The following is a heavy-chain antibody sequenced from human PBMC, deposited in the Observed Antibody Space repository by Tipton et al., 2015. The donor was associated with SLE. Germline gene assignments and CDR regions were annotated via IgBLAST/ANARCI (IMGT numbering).Heavy chain of an antibody. J-gene: IGHJ4*02. V-gene: IGHV4-39*01. Sequence: TLSLTCTVSGGSISSSSYYWGWIRQPPGKGLEWIGSIYYSGSTYYNPPLKSRVTISVDTSKNQFSLKLSSVTAADTAVYYCARREYSSSWSFDYWGQGTLVTVSS. CDR1: GGSISSSSYY. CDR3: ARREYSSSWSFDY. D-gene: IGHD6-13*01. CDR2: IYYSGST.